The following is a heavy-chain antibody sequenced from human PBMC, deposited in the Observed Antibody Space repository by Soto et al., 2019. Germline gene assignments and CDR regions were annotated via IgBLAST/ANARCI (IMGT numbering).Heavy chain of an antibody. CDR3: ARVRVLGYCSGGSCYCFDY. CDR2: ITPIFGTA. J-gene: IGHJ4*02. CDR1: GGTFSSYA. Sequence: QVQLVQSGAEVKKPGSSVKVSCKASGGTFSSYAISWVRQAPGQGLEWMGGITPIFGTANYAQKFQGRVTITADESTSTAYMELSSLRSEDTAVYYCARVRVLGYCSGGSCYCFDYWGQGTLVTVSS. V-gene: IGHV1-69*01. D-gene: IGHD2-15*01.